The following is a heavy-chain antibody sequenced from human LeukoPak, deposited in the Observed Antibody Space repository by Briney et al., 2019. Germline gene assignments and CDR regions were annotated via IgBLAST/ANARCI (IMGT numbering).Heavy chain of an antibody. Sequence: PGGSLRHSCAASGFTFSSYEMNWVRQAPGKGLEWVSYIASSDSTRTYADSARGRFTISRDNAKNSLYLEMNSLRAEDTAVYYCAREIVSAVAGNFDCWGQGTLVSVSS. J-gene: IGHJ4*02. CDR2: IASSDSTR. D-gene: IGHD6-19*01. CDR1: GFTFSSYE. CDR3: AREIVSAVAGNFDC. V-gene: IGHV3-48*03.